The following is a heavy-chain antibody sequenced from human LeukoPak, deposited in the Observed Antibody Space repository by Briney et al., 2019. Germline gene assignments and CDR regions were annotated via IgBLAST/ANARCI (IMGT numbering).Heavy chain of an antibody. J-gene: IGHJ6*02. Sequence: GRSLRLSCAASGFTFSSYAMHWVRQAPGKGLEWVAVISYDGSNKYYADSVKGRFTISRDNSKNTLYLQMNSLRAEDTAVYYCARTLYYYGSGSYGYYGMDVWGQGTTVTVSS. D-gene: IGHD3-10*01. CDR3: ARTLYYYGSGSYGYYGMDV. V-gene: IGHV3-30*04. CDR1: GFTFSSYA. CDR2: ISYDGSNK.